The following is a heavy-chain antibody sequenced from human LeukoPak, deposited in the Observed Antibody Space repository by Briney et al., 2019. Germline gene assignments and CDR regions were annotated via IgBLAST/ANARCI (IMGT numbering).Heavy chain of an antibody. Sequence: SETLSLTCAVYGGCFSGYYWSWIRKPPGKGLEWIGEINHSGSTNYNPSLKSRVTISVDTSKNQFSLKLSSVTAADTAVYYCARERWLQLRYFDYWGQGTLVTVSS. V-gene: IGHV4-34*01. CDR1: GGCFSGYY. J-gene: IGHJ4*02. CDR3: ARERWLQLRYFDY. CDR2: INHSGST. D-gene: IGHD5-24*01.